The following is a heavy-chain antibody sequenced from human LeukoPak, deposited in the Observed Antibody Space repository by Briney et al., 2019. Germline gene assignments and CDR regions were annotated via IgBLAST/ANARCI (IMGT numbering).Heavy chain of an antibody. CDR1: GFTFSDYY. D-gene: IGHD4-17*01. J-gene: IGHJ4*02. Sequence: GGSLRLSCAASGFTFSDYYMSWIRQAPGKGLEWVSYISSSGSTIYYADSVKGRFTISRDNAKNSLYLQMNSLRAEDTAVYYCARDSLPGVTTGYTNFDYWGQGTLVTVSS. V-gene: IGHV3-11*01. CDR2: ISSSGSTI. CDR3: ARDSLPGVTTGYTNFDY.